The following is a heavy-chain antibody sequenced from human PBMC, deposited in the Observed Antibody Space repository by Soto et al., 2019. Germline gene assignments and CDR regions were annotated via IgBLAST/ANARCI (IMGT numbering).Heavy chain of an antibody. CDR3: ARVYYYGSGPNHFDY. CDR1: GYTFTSYA. Sequence: GASVKVSCKASGYTFTSYAMHWVRQAPGQRLEWMGWINAGNGDTKYSQKFQGRVTITRDTSASTAYMELSSLRSEDTAVYYCARVYYYGSGPNHFDYWGQGTLVTVSS. D-gene: IGHD3-10*01. CDR2: INAGNGDT. J-gene: IGHJ4*02. V-gene: IGHV1-3*01.